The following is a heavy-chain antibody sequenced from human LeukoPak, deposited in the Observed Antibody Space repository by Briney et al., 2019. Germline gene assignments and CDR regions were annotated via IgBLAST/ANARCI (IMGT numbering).Heavy chain of an antibody. J-gene: IGHJ3*01. CDR1: GGSITGYY. CDR2: VFYSGGN. Sequence: SETLSLTCTVSGGSITGYYWSWIRQPPGKGLEWIGYVFYSGGNLYNPSVNSRVSISVDTSKTQFSLKLTSVTAADTAVYYCARHITVTYDAFDLWGRGTMVTVSS. V-gene: IGHV4-59*08. CDR3: ARHITVTYDAFDL. D-gene: IGHD6-19*01.